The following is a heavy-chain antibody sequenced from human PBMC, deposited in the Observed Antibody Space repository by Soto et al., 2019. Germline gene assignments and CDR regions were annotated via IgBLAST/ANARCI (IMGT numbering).Heavy chain of an antibody. CDR1: GFIVSDTY. D-gene: IGHD2-15*01. CDR2: ISNRGET. CDR3: AIVCRYCRGGSCCFAGDAYYI. Sequence: AGSLSLSCTASGFIVSDTYVNWVRQAPGKGLEWDAAISNRGETHYADSVRGRFSLSRDISDNTLHLQMNTLRVEATPVYYSAIVCRYCRGGSCCFAGDAYYIWGQGTMVPVSS. V-gene: IGHV3-66*01. J-gene: IGHJ3*02.